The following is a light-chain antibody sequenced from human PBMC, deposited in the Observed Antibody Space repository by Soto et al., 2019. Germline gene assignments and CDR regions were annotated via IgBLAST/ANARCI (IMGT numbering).Light chain of an antibody. J-gene: IGKJ1*01. CDR1: QSITRG. Sequence: DIQMTQSPSTLSASVGDNVTITCRASQSITRGLAWYQQKPGKAPELLIYKASSLKSGVPSRFSGSGSGTQFTITISSLQSDDFATYYCHGWAFGQGTKVDIK. CDR2: KAS. CDR3: HGWA. V-gene: IGKV1-5*03.